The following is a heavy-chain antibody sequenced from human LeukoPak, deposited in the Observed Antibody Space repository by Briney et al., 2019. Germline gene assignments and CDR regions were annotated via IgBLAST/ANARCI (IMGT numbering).Heavy chain of an antibody. CDR2: IILIFGTA. V-gene: IGHV1-69*05. D-gene: IGHD5-24*01. CDR1: GGTFSSYA. Sequence: SVKVSCKASGGTFSSYAISWVRQAPGQGLEWMGGIILIFGTANYAQKFQGRVTITTDESTSTAYMELSSLRSEDTAVYYCARARRDGYNLRLDYWGQGTLVTVSS. J-gene: IGHJ4*02. CDR3: ARARRDGYNLRLDY.